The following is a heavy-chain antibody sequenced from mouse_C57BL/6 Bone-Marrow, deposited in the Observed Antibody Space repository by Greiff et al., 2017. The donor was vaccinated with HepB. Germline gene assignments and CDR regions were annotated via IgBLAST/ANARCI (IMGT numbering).Heavy chain of an antibody. J-gene: IGHJ2*01. CDR2: INPYNGGT. CDR3: ARGYYGSSPYYFDY. V-gene: IGHV1-19*01. D-gene: IGHD1-1*01. Sequence: VQLQQSGPVLVKPGASVKMSCKASGYTFTDYYMNWVKQSHGKSLEWIGVINPYNGGTSYNQKFKGKATLTVDKSSSTAYMELNSLTSEDSAVYYCARGYYGSSPYYFDYWGQGTTLTVSS. CDR1: GYTFTDYY.